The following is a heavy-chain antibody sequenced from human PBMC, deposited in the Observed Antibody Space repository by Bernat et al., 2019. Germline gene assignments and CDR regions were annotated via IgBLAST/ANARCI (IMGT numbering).Heavy chain of an antibody. D-gene: IGHD2-15*01. V-gene: IGHV3-30*10. CDR2: ISNDGTIK. CDR1: GFTFSNFA. CDR3: AGDPGTYCDGGNCYYFDY. J-gene: IGHJ4*02. Sequence: QVQLVESGGGVVQPGRSLRLSCAASGFTFSNFAMHWVRQAPGKGLEWVAIISNDGTIKYYTDSVKGRFTISRDNSKNTLYLQMNSLRTEDTAVFYCAGDPGTYCDGGNCYYFDYWGQGTLVTVSS.